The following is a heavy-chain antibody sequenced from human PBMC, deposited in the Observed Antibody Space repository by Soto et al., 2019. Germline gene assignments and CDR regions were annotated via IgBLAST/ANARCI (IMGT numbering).Heavy chain of an antibody. CDR1: GGTFSSYA. CDR3: ATHEIGHCISASCYKGGYYYGMDV. Sequence: QVQLVQSGAEVKQPGSSVKVSCKASGGTFSSYAISWVRQAPGQGLEWMGGIIPIFGTADYAQKFQGRVTITADESTSTAYMELSSLRSEDTAMYYCATHEIGHCISASCYKGGYYYGMDVWGQGTTVTVSS. V-gene: IGHV1-69*12. D-gene: IGHD2-2*02. J-gene: IGHJ6*02. CDR2: IIPIFGTA.